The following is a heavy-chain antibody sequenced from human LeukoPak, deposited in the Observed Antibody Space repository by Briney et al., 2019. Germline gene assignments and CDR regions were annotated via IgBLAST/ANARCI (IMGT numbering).Heavy chain of an antibody. CDR3: ARDYGGVMFDY. CDR2: SSGSGSIK. CDR1: GFTFCLFE. J-gene: IGHJ4*02. Sequence: QSGGSLRLFCAASGFTFCLFEMNWVRRGPGKGLEGVSYSSGSGSIKYYAETAKGRFTISRDNDKNSLYLQMNSLRAEDTAVYYCARDYGGVMFDYWGQGTLLTVSS. V-gene: IGHV3-48*03. D-gene: IGHD4-23*01.